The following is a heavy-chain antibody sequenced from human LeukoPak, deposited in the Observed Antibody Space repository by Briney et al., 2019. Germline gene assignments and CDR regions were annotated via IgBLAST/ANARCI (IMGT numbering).Heavy chain of an antibody. Sequence: ASVKVSCKASGYTFTSYDINWVRQATGQGLEWMGWMNPNSGNTGYEQKFQGRVTITRNTSISTAYMELSSLRSEDTAVYYCARVRPRWRLIAVAVVLDYWGQGTLVTVSS. J-gene: IGHJ4*02. CDR3: ARVRPRWRLIAVAVVLDY. V-gene: IGHV1-8*01. CDR1: GYTFTSYD. D-gene: IGHD6-19*01. CDR2: MNPNSGNT.